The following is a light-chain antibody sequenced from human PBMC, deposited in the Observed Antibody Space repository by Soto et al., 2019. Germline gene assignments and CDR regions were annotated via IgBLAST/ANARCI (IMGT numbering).Light chain of an antibody. J-gene: IGLJ2*01. CDR3: SSYRSSSTLA. CDR2: EVS. CDR1: SSDIGDYNY. V-gene: IGLV2-14*01. Sequence: QSALTQPASVSGSPGQSITISCTGTSSDIGDYNYVSWYQQHPGKAPKLMIYEVSNRPSGGSNRFAGSKSGNTASLTIYGLQAEDEADYYCSSYRSSSTLAFGGGTKLTVL.